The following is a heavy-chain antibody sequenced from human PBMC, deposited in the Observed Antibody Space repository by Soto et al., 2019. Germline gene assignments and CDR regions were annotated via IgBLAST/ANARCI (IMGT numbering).Heavy chain of an antibody. D-gene: IGHD5-18*01. Sequence: ASVKVSCKASGYTFTSYDINWVRQATGQGLEWMGWVNPNSGNTGYAQKFQGRVTMTRNTSISTAYMELSSLRSEDTAVYYCARGGYSYGYGYYYGMDVWGQGTTVTVSS. J-gene: IGHJ6*02. CDR2: VNPNSGNT. V-gene: IGHV1-8*01. CDR1: GYTFTSYD. CDR3: ARGGYSYGYGYYYGMDV.